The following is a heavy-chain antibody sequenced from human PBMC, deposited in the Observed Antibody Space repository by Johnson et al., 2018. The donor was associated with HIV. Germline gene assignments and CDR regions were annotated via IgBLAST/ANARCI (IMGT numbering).Heavy chain of an antibody. Sequence: QVQLVESGGGVVQPGRSLRLSCAASGFTFSSYGMHWVRQAPGKGLEWVAVIWYDGSEKYYVDSVKGRFTISRDNAKNSLYLQMNSLRAEDTAVYYFAKVSGWPRGAFDIWGQGTMVTVSS. CDR2: IWYDGSEK. CDR3: AKVSGWPRGAFDI. V-gene: IGHV3-33*03. D-gene: IGHD6-19*01. CDR1: GFTFSSYG. J-gene: IGHJ3*02.